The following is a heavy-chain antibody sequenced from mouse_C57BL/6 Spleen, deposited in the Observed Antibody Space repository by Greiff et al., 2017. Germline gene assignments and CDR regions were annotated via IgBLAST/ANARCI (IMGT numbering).Heavy chain of an antibody. J-gene: IGHJ2*01. CDR2: LDPNSGGT. D-gene: IGHD4-1*01. CDR1: GYTFTSYW. Sequence: QVKLQPPGAELVKPGASVKLSCKASGYTFTSYWLHWVKQRPGRGLEWIGRLDPNSGGTKYNEKFKSKATLTVDTLSSTAYMHLSSLTSEDSAGYFCAREGNCDVYFGDGGKSTTLTVST. V-gene: IGHV1-72*01. CDR3: AREGNCDVYFGD.